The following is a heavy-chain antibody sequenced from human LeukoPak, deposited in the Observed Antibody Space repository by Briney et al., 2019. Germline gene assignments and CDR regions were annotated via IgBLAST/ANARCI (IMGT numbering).Heavy chain of an antibody. Sequence: ASVRVSSKASGYTFIAYHLHWVRQAPGQGLEWIGWINPNSGGTNYAQKFQGRVTMTRDTSITTAYMELSSLTSDDPAVYYCARCGGYCSGGSCYPPEDYWGQGTLVTVSS. CDR3: ARCGGYCSGGSCYPPEDY. D-gene: IGHD2-15*01. CDR1: GYTFIAYH. V-gene: IGHV1-2*02. CDR2: INPNSGGT. J-gene: IGHJ4*02.